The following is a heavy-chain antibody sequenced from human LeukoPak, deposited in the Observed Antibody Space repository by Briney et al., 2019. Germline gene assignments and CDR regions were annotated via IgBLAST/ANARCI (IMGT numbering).Heavy chain of an antibody. V-gene: IGHV3-30*04. J-gene: IGHJ4*02. Sequence: GGTLRLSCEVSGFTFSSYAMHWVRQAPGKGLEWVAVISSDGSKKDYADSVKGRFTISRDNSKNTLYLQMNSLRAEDTAVYYCARGAHKRDDYGGFFDYWGQGTLVTVSS. D-gene: IGHD4-23*01. CDR1: GFTFSSYA. CDR2: ISSDGSKK. CDR3: ARGAHKRDDYGGFFDY.